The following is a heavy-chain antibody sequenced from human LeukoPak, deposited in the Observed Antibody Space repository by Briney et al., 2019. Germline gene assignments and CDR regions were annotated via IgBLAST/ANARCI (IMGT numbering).Heavy chain of an antibody. CDR2: IKQDGSEK. CDR3: AKDGLTISLGFYMDV. V-gene: IGHV3-7*01. CDR1: GFTFSSYW. Sequence: GGSLRLSCAGSGFTFSSYWMSWVRQAPGKGLEWVANIKQDGSEKYYVDSVKGRFTISRDNALYLQMNSLRAEDTAVYYCAKDGLTISLGFYMDVWGKGTTVTVSS. J-gene: IGHJ6*03. D-gene: IGHD4/OR15-4a*01.